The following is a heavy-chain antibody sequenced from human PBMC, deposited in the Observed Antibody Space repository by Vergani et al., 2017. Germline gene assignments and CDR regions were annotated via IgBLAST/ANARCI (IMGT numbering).Heavy chain of an antibody. CDR3: AKTNRPTTVVTPGTKYFDY. CDR2: ISGSGGST. D-gene: IGHD4-23*01. Sequence: EVQLLESGEGLVQPGGSLRLSCAASGFTFSSYAMSWVRQAPGKGLEWVSAISGSGGSTYYADSVKGRFTISRDNSKNTLYLQMNSLRAEDTAVYYCAKTNRPTTVVTPGTKYFDYWGQGTLVTVSS. J-gene: IGHJ4*02. V-gene: IGHV3-23*01. CDR1: GFTFSSYA.